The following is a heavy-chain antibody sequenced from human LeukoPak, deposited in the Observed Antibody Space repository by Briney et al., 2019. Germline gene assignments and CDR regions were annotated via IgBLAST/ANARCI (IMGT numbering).Heavy chain of an antibody. J-gene: IGHJ3*02. D-gene: IGHD3-10*01. V-gene: IGHV4-59*01. CDR3: ARSIGRDAFDI. Sequence: SETLSLTCTVSGGSISSYYWSWIRQPPRKGLEWIGYIYYSGSTNYNPSLKSRVTISVDTSKNQFSLKLSSVTAADTAVYYCARSIGRDAFDIWGQGTMVTVSS. CDR2: IYYSGST. CDR1: GGSISSYY.